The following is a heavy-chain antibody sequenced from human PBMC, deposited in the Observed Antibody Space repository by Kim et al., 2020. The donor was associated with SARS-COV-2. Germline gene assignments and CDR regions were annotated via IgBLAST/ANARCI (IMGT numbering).Heavy chain of an antibody. CDR1: GFTFSSYA. Sequence: GGSLRLSCAASGFTFSSYAMHWVRQAPGKGLEWVAVISYDGSNKYYADSVKGRFTISRDNSKNTLYLQMNSLRAEDTAVYYCARDFKSGYSSSWYRRNW. CDR3: ARDFKSGYSSSWYRRNW. V-gene: IGHV3-30*04. J-gene: IGHJ5*01. D-gene: IGHD6-13*01. CDR2: ISYDGSNK.